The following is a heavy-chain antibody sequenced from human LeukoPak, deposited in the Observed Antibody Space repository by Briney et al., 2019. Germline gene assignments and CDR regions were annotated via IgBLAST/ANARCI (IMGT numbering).Heavy chain of an antibody. V-gene: IGHV3-7*01. CDR2: IKQDGSER. Sequence: GRSLRLSCAASGFSFSAYWMTWVRQAPGKGLEWVANIKQDGSERHYVDSVRGRFTISRDNARNSLHLQMNSLRAEDTAVYYCARDSTFKLDYWGQGTLVTVSS. J-gene: IGHJ4*02. CDR3: ARDSTFKLDY. CDR1: GFSFSAYW.